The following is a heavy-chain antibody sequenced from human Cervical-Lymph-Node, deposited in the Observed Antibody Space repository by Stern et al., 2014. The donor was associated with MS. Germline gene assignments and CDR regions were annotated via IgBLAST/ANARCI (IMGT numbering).Heavy chain of an antibody. V-gene: IGHV3-30*04. CDR3: ARSGSYFSPFDY. CDR2: ISYDGRNR. D-gene: IGHD1-26*01. CDR1: GFTFSEYT. Sequence: VQLVESGGGVVQPGRSLRLSCAASGFTFSEYTMHWVRQAPGKGTERVALISYDGRNRYYADSVKGRFTISRDKSKNTLYLQMNTLKTEDTAVFYCARSGSYFSPFDYWGQGTLVTVSS. J-gene: IGHJ4*02.